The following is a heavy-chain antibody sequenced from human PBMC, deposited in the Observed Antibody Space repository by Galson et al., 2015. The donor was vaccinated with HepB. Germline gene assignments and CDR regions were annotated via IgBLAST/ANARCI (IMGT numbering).Heavy chain of an antibody. CDR1: GFTFSSHG. V-gene: IGHV3-33*01. CDR2: IWYDGSNK. J-gene: IGHJ1*01. D-gene: IGHD6-13*01. Sequence: SLRLSCAASGFTFSSHGMHWVRQAPGKGLEWVAVIWYDGSNKYYADSVKGRFTISRDNPKNTLYLQMNSLRAEDTAVYYCARDRYYSSSWYGEYFQHWGQGTLVTVSS. CDR3: ARDRYYSSSWYGEYFQH.